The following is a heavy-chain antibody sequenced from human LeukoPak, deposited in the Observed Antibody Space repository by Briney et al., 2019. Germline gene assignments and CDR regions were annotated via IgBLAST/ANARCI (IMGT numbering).Heavy chain of an antibody. CDR1: GFTFSNYW. Sequence: PGGSLRLSCAASGFTFSNYWMHWVRQAPGKGLVWVSRINSDETSTSYADSVTGRFTISRDNAKNTLYLQMNSLRVEDTVVYYCARDGGDGYNWFDPWGQGTLVTVSS. D-gene: IGHD5-24*01. J-gene: IGHJ5*02. CDR3: ARDGGDGYNWFDP. CDR2: INSDETST. V-gene: IGHV3-74*01.